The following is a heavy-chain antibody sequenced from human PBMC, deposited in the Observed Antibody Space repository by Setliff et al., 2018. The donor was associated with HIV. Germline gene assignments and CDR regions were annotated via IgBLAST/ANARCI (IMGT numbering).Heavy chain of an antibody. J-gene: IGHJ4*02. D-gene: IGHD2-2*01. CDR1: GVTLSDAA. CDR3: ARPRYCISTNCYEAFDY. CDR2: IRG. Sequence: QPGGSLRLSCAASGVTLSDAAIHWVRQASGKGLEWVGRIRGDYGASRSGRFTISRDDSKNTAYLQITNLQIEDTAVYYCARPRYCISTNCYEAFDYWGQGTLVTVSS. V-gene: IGHV3-73*01.